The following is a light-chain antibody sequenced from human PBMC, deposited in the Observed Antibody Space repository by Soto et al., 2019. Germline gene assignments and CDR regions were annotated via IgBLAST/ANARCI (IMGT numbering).Light chain of an antibody. Sequence: QSALTQPASVSGSPGQSITISCTGTSSDVGSSNLVSWYQHHPGKAPKLMIYEGSQRPSGVSNRFSGSKSGNTASLTISGLQAEYEADYCCCSYAGNSIPVLFGGGTKLTVL. V-gene: IGLV2-23*01. J-gene: IGLJ2*01. CDR1: SSDVGSSNL. CDR3: CSYAGNSIPVL. CDR2: EGS.